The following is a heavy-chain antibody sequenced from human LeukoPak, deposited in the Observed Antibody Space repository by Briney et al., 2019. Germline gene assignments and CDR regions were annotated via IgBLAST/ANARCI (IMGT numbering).Heavy chain of an antibody. CDR1: GFTLSSYA. CDR2: ISYDGNNK. V-gene: IGHV3-30-3*01. J-gene: IGHJ6*03. Sequence: GGSLRLSCGASGFTLSSYAMHWVRQAPGKGLDWVAVISYDGNNKYYADSVRGRFTISRDKSKNTLYLQMNSLRAEDTAVYYCARDTRYSSGWYLDDCMDVWGKGTTVTVSS. D-gene: IGHD6-19*01. CDR3: ARDTRYSSGWYLDDCMDV.